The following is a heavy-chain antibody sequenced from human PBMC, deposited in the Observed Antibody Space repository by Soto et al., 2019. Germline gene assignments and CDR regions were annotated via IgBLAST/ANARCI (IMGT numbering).Heavy chain of an antibody. CDR1: GGSFSGYY. CDR3: ARSTGSWYSGSFDY. V-gene: IGHV4-34*01. D-gene: IGHD6-13*01. CDR2: INHSGST. Sequence: QVQLQQWGAGLLKPSETLSLTCAVYGGSFSGYYWSWIRQPPGKGLEWIGEINHSGSTNYSPSLKSRVTISVDTSKNQFSLKLSSVTAADTAVYYCARSTGSWYSGSFDYWGQGTLVTVSS. J-gene: IGHJ4*02.